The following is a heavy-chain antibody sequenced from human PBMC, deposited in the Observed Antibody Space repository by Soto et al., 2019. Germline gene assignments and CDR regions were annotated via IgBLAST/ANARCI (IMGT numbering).Heavy chain of an antibody. D-gene: IGHD2-15*01. CDR3: AKALQVARAYCSGGSCYSANQDYYGMDV. J-gene: IGHJ6*02. Sequence: PGGSLRLSCAASGFTFSSYAMSWVRQAPGKGLEWVSAISGSGGSTYYADSVKGRFTISRDNSKNTLYLQMNSLRAEDTAVYYCAKALQVARAYCSGGSCYSANQDYYGMDVWGQGTTVTVSS. V-gene: IGHV3-23*01. CDR2: ISGSGGST. CDR1: GFTFSSYA.